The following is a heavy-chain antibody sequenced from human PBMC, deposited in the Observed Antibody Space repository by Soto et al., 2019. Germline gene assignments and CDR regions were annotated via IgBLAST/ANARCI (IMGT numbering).Heavy chain of an antibody. CDR2: IYSGHTT. J-gene: IGHJ4*02. D-gene: IGHD3-3*01. V-gene: IGHV3-53*01. CDR3: VRGPSDHKLRLVEWPYGDY. CDR1: GFIVSSNQ. Sequence: PGGSLRLSCVASGFIVSSNQMSWVRQAPGKGPEWVSVIYSGHTTYYADSVEGRFTISRDDSKNTLYPQMNSLRVEDTAVYYCVRGPSDHKLRLVEWPYGDYWGQGALVTVSS.